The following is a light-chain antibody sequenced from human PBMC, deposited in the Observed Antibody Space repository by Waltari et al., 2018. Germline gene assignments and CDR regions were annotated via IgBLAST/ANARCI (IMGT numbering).Light chain of an antibody. CDR3: LQDSSYPRT. J-gene: IGKJ1*01. CDR1: QDIGND. CDR2: GTT. V-gene: IGKV1-6*01. Sequence: AIQMTQSPSSLSASVGDRVPITCRASQDIGNDLGWSQQKPGKAPKLLIYGTTSLESGVPSRFSGSRSGTDFTLTISSLQPEDFATYYCLQDSSYPRTFGQGTKVEIK.